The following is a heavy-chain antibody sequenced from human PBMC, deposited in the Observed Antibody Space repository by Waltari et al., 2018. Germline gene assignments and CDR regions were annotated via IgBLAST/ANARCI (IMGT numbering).Heavy chain of an antibody. CDR3: ATTGGRAVKGDY. D-gene: IGHD1-26*01. Sequence: QVQLVESGGGVVQPGRSLRLSCAASGFTFSSYGMHWVRQAPGKGLEWVAVRWYDGSNKYYADSVKGRFTISRDNSKNTLYLQMNSLRAEDTAVYYCATTGGRAVKGDYWGQGTLVTVSS. J-gene: IGHJ4*02. CDR2: RWYDGSNK. CDR1: GFTFSSYG. V-gene: IGHV3-33*01.